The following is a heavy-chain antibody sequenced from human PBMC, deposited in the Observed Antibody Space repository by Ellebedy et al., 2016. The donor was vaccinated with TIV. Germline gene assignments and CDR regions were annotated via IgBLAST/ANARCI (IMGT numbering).Heavy chain of an antibody. D-gene: IGHD2-15*01. CDR1: GYTFTDFD. CDR2: MNLNSGNT. V-gene: IGHV1-8*01. Sequence: AASVKVSCKASGYTFTDFDINWVRQATGQGLEWVEWMNLNSGNTGSAQKFQGRVTMTRDSSISTAYMELSSLRSEDTAVYYCGRGRGYASTGRVYYFDYWGQGSLVTVSS. J-gene: IGHJ4*02. CDR3: GRGRGYASTGRVYYFDY.